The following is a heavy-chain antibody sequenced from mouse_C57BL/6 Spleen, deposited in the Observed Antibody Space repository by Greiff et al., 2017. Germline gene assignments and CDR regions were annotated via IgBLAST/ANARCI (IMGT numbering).Heavy chain of an antibody. Sequence: DVKLVESGGGLVQPGGSLSLSCAASGFTFTDYYMSWVRQPPGKALEWLGFIRNKANGYTTEYSASVKGRFTISRDNSQSILYLQRNALRAEDSATYYCARYRTTVGDWYFDGGGTGTTVTVSS. CDR1: GFTFTDYY. CDR3: ARYRTTVGDWYFDG. CDR2: IRNKANGYTT. J-gene: IGHJ1*03. V-gene: IGHV7-3*01. D-gene: IGHD1-1*01.